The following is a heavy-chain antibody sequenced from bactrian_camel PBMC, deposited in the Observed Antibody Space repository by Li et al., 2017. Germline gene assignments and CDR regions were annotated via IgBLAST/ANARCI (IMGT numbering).Heavy chain of an antibody. CDR1: GYLYGGNC. V-gene: IGHV3S53*01. CDR2: LETYGLT. Sequence: QVQLVESGGGSVQTGGSLRLSCQVSGYLYGGNCLGWFRQAPGKEREGVAHLETYGLTRYIDSVKGRFNISRDNAKTTTYLQMDNMKPSDTAMYFCAAGASFDLEGCKYNYWG. J-gene: IGHJ4*01. CDR3: AAGASFDLEGCKYNY. D-gene: IGHD1*01.